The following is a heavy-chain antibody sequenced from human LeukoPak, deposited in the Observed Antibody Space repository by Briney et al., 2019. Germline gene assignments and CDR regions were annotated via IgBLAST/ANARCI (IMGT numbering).Heavy chain of an antibody. V-gene: IGHV3-9*01. CDR3: AKDHDYGGNSGRYFDY. CDR2: ISWNSGRI. CDR1: GFTFDDYA. D-gene: IGHD4-23*01. Sequence: GRSLRLSCAASGFTFDDYAMHWVRQTPGKGLEWVSFISWNSGRIDYADSVKGRFTISRDNAKNSLYLQMNSLRADDTALYYCAKDHDYGGNSGRYFDYWGQGTLVTVSS. J-gene: IGHJ4*02.